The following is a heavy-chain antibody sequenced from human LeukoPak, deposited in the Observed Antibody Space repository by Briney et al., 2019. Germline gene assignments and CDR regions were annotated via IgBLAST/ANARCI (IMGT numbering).Heavy chain of an antibody. CDR2: ISYDGSNK. D-gene: IGHD5-12*01. J-gene: IGHJ5*02. Sequence: GGSLRLSCAASGFTFSSYAMHWVRQAPGKGLEWVAVISYDGSNKYYADSVKGRFTISRDNAKNSLYLQMNSLRAEDTAVYYCARHWATLNWFDPWGQGTLVTVSS. CDR3: ARHWATLNWFDP. V-gene: IGHV3-30*04. CDR1: GFTFSSYA.